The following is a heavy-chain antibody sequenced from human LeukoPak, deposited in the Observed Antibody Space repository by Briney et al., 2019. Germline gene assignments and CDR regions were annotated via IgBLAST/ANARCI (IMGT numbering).Heavy chain of an antibody. D-gene: IGHD3-22*01. CDR1: GFTFSRSA. CDR2: IVVGSGNT. CDR3: AAERNMDYYDSSGVNAFDI. Sequence: SVKVSCTASGFTFSRSAMQWVRQARGQRLEWIGWIVVGSGNTRYAQKFQERVTITRDMSTSTAYMELSSLRSEDTAVYYCAAERNMDYYDSSGVNAFDIWGQGTMVTVSS. J-gene: IGHJ3*02. V-gene: IGHV1-58*02.